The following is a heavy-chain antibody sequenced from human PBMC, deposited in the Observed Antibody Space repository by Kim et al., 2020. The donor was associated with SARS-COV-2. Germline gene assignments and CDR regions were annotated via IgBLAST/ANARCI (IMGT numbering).Heavy chain of an antibody. J-gene: IGHJ4*02. V-gene: IGHV3-23*01. CDR1: GFTFSNYG. CDR3: ASFRQSDC. CDR2: INGNGTAK. Sequence: GGSLRLSCVASGFTFSNYGMAWVRQAPGKGLEWVAGINGNGTAKTYADSVKGRFIISRDNSKNTLYLQMNSLRADDTAIYYCASFRQSDCCGQGTPFTVS.